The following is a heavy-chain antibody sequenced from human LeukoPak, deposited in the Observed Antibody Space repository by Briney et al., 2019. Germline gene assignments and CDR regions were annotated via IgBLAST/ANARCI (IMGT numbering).Heavy chain of an antibody. Sequence: ASVKVSCKASGYTFTGYYMHWVRQAPGQGLEWMGWINPNSGGTNYAQKFQGRVTMTRDTSISTAYMELSRLRSDDTAVYYCARGPVTIFGVVRDWFDPWGQGTLVTVSS. J-gene: IGHJ5*02. D-gene: IGHD3-3*01. CDR2: INPNSGGT. CDR3: ARGPVTIFGVVRDWFDP. CDR1: GYTFTGYY. V-gene: IGHV1-2*02.